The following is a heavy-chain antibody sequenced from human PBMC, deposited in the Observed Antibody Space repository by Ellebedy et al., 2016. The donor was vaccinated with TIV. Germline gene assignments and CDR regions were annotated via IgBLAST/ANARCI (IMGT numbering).Heavy chain of an antibody. V-gene: IGHV3-9*01. D-gene: IGHD3-9*01. CDR3: ARAHYDILTAYRYYFDN. Sequence: SLKISCAASGFTFNNYAMHWVRQGPGKGLEWVSGISWNSGSVGYADSVKGRFTISRDNAKNSLYLQMNSLRTEDTALYYCARAHYDILTAYRYYFDNWGQGTLVTVSS. J-gene: IGHJ4*02. CDR2: ISWNSGSV. CDR1: GFTFNNYA.